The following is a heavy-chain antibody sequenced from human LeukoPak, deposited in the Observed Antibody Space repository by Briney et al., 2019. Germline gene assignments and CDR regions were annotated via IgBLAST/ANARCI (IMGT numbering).Heavy chain of an antibody. J-gene: IGHJ4*02. CDR1: GGSFSGYY. V-gene: IGHV4-34*01. CDR3: ARGPIAVTTPNFDY. CDR2: INHSGST. D-gene: IGHD4-17*01. Sequence: SETLSLTCAVYGGSFSGYYWSWIRQPPGKGLGWIGEINHSGSTNYNPSLKSRVTISVDTSKNQFSLKLSSVTAADTAVYYCARGPIAVTTPNFDYWGQGTLVTVSS.